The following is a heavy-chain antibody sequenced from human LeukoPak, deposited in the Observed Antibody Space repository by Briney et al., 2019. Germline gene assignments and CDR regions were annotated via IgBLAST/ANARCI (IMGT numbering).Heavy chain of an antibody. CDR3: ARQTTSSWYLNRAYMDV. Sequence: GESLKISCKASGYNFTSYWIDWVRQMPGKGLQWMGIIYPGDSDTRYSSSFQGQVTISADKSISTAYLQWGSLKASDTAMYYCARQTTSSWYLNRAYMDVWGKGTTVTVSS. V-gene: IGHV5-51*01. CDR1: GYNFTSYW. CDR2: IYPGDSDT. J-gene: IGHJ6*03. D-gene: IGHD6-13*01.